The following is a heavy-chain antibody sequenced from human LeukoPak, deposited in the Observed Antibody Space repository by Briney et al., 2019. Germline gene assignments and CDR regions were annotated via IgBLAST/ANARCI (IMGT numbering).Heavy chain of an antibody. CDR3: ARQVDFSSGWSNWFDP. CDR1: GFTVSTNY. V-gene: IGHV3-53*01. Sequence: GGSLRLSCAAAGFTVSTNYMSWVRQAPGKGLEWVSVIYSGGSTYYADSVKGRFTISRGNSKNTLYLQMNSLRADDTAVYYCARQVDFSSGWSNWFDPWGQGTLVTVSS. J-gene: IGHJ5*02. CDR2: IYSGGST. D-gene: IGHD6-19*01.